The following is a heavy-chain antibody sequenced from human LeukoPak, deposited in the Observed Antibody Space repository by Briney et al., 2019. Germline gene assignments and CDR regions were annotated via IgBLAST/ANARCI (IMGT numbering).Heavy chain of an antibody. CDR3: ARGGRYSPFDY. CDR2: IKQGGSEK. CDR1: GFTFSSYW. J-gene: IGHJ4*02. V-gene: IGHV3-7*01. D-gene: IGHD5-18*01. Sequence: GGSLRLSCAASGFTFSSYWMSWVRQAPGKGLEWVANIKQGGSEKYYVDSVKGRFTISRDNAKNSLYLQMNSLRAEDTAVYYCARGGRYSPFDYWGQGTLVTVSS.